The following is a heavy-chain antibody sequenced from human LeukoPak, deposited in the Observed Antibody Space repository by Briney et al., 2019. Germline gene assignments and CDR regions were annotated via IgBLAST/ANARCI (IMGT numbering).Heavy chain of an antibody. V-gene: IGHV3-30-3*01. Sequence: GGSLRLSCAASGFTFSSYAMSWVRQAPGKGLEWVAVISYDGSNKYYADSVKGRVTISRDNSKKTLHLQMNSLRVEDTAVYYCAKVRGYYGSNSWTDYWGQGTLVTVSS. D-gene: IGHD3-22*01. CDR1: GFTFSSYA. CDR2: ISYDGSNK. J-gene: IGHJ4*02. CDR3: AKVRGYYGSNSWTDY.